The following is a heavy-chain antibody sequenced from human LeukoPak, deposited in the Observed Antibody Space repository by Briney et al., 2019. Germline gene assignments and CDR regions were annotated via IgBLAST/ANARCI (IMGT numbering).Heavy chain of an antibody. CDR2: IYYSGST. Sequence: PSETLSLTCTVSTVSISSHYWSWIWQPPGKGLEWIGYIYYSGSTNYNPSLKSRVTISVDTSKTQFSLKLSSVTAADTAVYYCASRTVGATPYFHYWGQGTLVTVSS. J-gene: IGHJ4*02. CDR1: TVSISSHY. V-gene: IGHV4-59*11. D-gene: IGHD1-26*01. CDR3: ASRTVGATPYFHY.